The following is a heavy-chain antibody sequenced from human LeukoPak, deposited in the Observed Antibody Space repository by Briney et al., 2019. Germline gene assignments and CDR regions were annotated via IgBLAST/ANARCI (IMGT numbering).Heavy chain of an antibody. CDR1: GFTFSSYS. CDR2: ISSSSSYI. V-gene: IGHV3-21*01. CDR3: ARGGAAAGTRSDY. D-gene: IGHD6-13*01. J-gene: IGHJ4*02. Sequence: PGGSLRLSCAASGFTFSSYSMNWVRQAPGKGLEWVSSISSSSSYIYYADSVKGRFTISRDNAKNSLYLQMNSLRAEDTAVYYCARGGAAAGTRSDYWGQGTLVTVSS.